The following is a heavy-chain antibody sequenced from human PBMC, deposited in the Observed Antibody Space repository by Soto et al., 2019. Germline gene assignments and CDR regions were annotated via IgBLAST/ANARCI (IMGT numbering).Heavy chain of an antibody. CDR3: TRAYSGYAAVDY. J-gene: IGHJ4*02. Sequence: QVQLQESGPGLVKASETLSLTCTVSGGSISSYYWNWIRQPPGKGLEWIGYIYYSGTTNYNPSLKSRVTISVDTSKPQFSLKLSSVTAADTAVYYCTRAYSGYAAVDYWGQGTLVTVSS. V-gene: IGHV4-59*01. CDR1: GGSISSYY. D-gene: IGHD5-12*01. CDR2: IYYSGTT.